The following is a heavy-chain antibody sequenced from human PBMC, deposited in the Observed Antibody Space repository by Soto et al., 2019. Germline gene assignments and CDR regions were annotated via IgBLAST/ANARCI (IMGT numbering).Heavy chain of an antibody. CDR1: GFTFNNYA. J-gene: IGHJ4*02. CDR2: ISWEGGSI. V-gene: IGHV3-9*01. D-gene: IGHD5-12*01. CDR3: AKDHDEDFGYDLDYFNY. Sequence: EVQLVESGGDLVQPGRSLRLSCSASGFTFNNYAMHWVRQAPGKGLEWVSGISWEGGSIGYADSVKGRITISRDNAKNSLYLEMNSLRSEDTALYYCAKDHDEDFGYDLDYFNYWGQGTLVTVSS.